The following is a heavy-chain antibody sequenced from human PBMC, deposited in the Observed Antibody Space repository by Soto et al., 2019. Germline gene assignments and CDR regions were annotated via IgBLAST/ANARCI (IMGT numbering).Heavy chain of an antibody. CDR2: IYHSGST. Sequence: SETLSLTCAVSSGSISSSNWWSWVRQPPGKGLEWIGEIYHSGSTNYNPSLKGRVTISVDKSKNQFSLKLSSVTAADTAVYYCARVRGRGLGSSWYYWFDPWGQGTLVTVSS. D-gene: IGHD6-13*01. J-gene: IGHJ5*02. V-gene: IGHV4-4*02. CDR3: ARVRGRGLGSSWYYWFDP. CDR1: SGSISSSNW.